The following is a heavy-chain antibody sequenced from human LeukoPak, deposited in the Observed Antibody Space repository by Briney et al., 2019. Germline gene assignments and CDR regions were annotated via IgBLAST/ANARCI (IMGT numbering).Heavy chain of an antibody. V-gene: IGHV3-23*01. CDR2: ISGNGCNT. D-gene: IGHD4-17*01. CDR1: GFTFSSYA. Sequence: GGSLRLSCAASGFTFSSYAMSWVRQAPGKGLEWVSDISGNGCNTIHGGPVKGRFNILRDNSKNTPYLQMNSLRAEDTAVYYCAKIRGHGDYQEARDYFDYWGQGTLVTVSS. CDR3: AKIRGHGDYQEARDYFDY. J-gene: IGHJ4*02.